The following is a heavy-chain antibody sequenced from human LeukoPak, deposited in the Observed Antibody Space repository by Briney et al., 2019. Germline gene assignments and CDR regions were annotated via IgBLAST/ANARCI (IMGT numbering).Heavy chain of an antibody. CDR1: GGAFSGYY. J-gene: IGHJ3*02. CDR3: ASALRYFDWLLYAYAFDI. CDR2: INHSGST. V-gene: IGHV4-34*01. D-gene: IGHD3-9*01. Sequence: SETLSLTCAVYGGAFSGYYWSWIRQPPGKGLEWIGEINHSGSTNYNPSLKSRVTISVDTSKNQFSLKLSSVTAADTAVYYCASALRYFDWLLYAYAFDIWGQGTMVTVSS.